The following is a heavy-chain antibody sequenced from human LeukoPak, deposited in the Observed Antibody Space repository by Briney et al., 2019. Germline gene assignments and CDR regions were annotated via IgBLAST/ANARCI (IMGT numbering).Heavy chain of an antibody. J-gene: IGHJ5*02. CDR2: ISSSSNNI. CDR3: ARAAGWFDP. V-gene: IGHV3-11*01. CDR1: GFTFSDYY. Sequence: GGSLRLSCAASGFTFSDYYMTWIRQAPGKGLEWVSYISSSSNNIHYANSVRGRFTISRDSAKNSVYLQVNSLRAEDTAIYYCARAAGWFDPWGQGTLVTVSS.